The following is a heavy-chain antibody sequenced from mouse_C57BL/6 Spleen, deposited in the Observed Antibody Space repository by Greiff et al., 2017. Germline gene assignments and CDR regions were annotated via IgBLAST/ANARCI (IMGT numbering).Heavy chain of an antibody. V-gene: IGHV3-6*01. D-gene: IGHD2-4*01. CDR2: ISYDGSN. CDR3: ARTHYDYTWFAY. CDR1: GYSITSGYY. Sequence: EVKLMESGPGLVKPSQSLSLTCSVTGYSITSGYYWNWIRQFPGNKLEWMGYISYDGSNNYNPSLKNRISITRDTSKNQFFLKLNSVTTEDTATYYCARTHYDYTWFAYWGQGTLVTVSA. J-gene: IGHJ3*01.